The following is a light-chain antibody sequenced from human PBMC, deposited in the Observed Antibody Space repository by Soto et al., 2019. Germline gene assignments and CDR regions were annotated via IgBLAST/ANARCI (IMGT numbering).Light chain of an antibody. CDR2: DAS. CDR3: QQYDNYPLT. J-gene: IGKJ4*01. V-gene: IGKV1-5*01. Sequence: DIPITQSPSTLSASVVARVSITCMASQSINNWLAWYQQKPGKAPKFLIYDASNLESGVPSRFSGSASGTEFTLTISSLQPDDFATYYCQQYDNYPLTFGGGTKVDIK. CDR1: QSINNW.